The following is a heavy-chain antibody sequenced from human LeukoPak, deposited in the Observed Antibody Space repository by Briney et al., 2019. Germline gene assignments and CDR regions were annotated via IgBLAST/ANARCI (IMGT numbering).Heavy chain of an antibody. J-gene: IGHJ4*02. CDR1: GLTFSSSW. CDR3: ARDLAYSRLDY. D-gene: IGHD5-18*01. CDR2: INPDGNKK. Sequence: GGSLRLSCAVSGLTFSSSWLDWVRQAPGKGLEWVASINPDGNKKYSADSVKGRFTISRDNAENSLYLQMNSLRVEDTAFYYCARDLAYSRLDYWGQGMLVTVSS. V-gene: IGHV3-7*01.